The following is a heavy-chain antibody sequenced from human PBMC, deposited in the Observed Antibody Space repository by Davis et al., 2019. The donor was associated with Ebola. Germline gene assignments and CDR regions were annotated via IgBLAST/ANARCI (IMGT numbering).Heavy chain of an antibody. CDR2: ISGSGGST. CDR3: AKEVRYYYDSSGYSLSPSFDY. J-gene: IGHJ4*02. D-gene: IGHD3-22*01. V-gene: IGHV3-23*01. CDR1: VITFSSYA. Sequence: GESLKISCTDSVITFSSYAMTWVRQAPGKGLEWVSAISGSGGSTYYADSVKGRFTISRDNSKNTLYLQMNSLRAEDTAIYYCAKEVRYYYDSSGYSLSPSFDYWGQGTLVTVSS.